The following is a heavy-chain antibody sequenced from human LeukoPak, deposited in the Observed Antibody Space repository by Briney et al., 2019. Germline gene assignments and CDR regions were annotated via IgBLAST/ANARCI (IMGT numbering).Heavy chain of an antibody. D-gene: IGHD2-15*01. Sequence: SETLSLTCSVSGFSISSGFFWGWIRQSPEKGLEWIGSISHSGNAFYNPSLKGRVTISIDRSNNRFSLRLTSVTAADTAVYHCARDLDCVGGICYFDPWGLGTLVTVSS. V-gene: IGHV4-38-2*02. J-gene: IGHJ5*02. CDR2: ISHSGNA. CDR1: GFSISSGFF. CDR3: ARDLDCVGGICYFDP.